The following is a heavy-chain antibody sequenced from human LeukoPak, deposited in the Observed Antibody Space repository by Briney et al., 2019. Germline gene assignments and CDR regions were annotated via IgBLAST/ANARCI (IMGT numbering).Heavy chain of an antibody. CDR1: GFTFDDYA. J-gene: IGHJ4*02. D-gene: IGHD3-16*01. CDR2: ISWNSGSI. V-gene: IGHV3-9*01. CDR3: AKERTRGGGFDY. Sequence: PGGSLRLSCAASGFTFDDYAMHWVRQAPGKGLEWVSGISWNSGSIGYADSVKGRFTISRDNAKNYLYLQMNSLRAEDTALYYCAKERTRGGGFDYWGQGTLVSVSS.